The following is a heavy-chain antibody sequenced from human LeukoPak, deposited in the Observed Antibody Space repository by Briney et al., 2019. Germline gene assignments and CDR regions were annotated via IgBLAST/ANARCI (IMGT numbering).Heavy chain of an antibody. D-gene: IGHD6-13*01. CDR3: ANDKAGTIVWYGRWAIGLVDY. Sequence: GGSLRLSCAAPGFNFDAYAMHSVRQAPGKGLQWVSLISADGGSTYYADSVKGRFTISRDNSKNSLYLQMNSLTTEDTDFYYLANDKAGTIVWYGRWAIGLVDYWGQGTLLTVSS. CDR1: GFNFDAYA. CDR2: ISADGGST. J-gene: IGHJ4*02. V-gene: IGHV3-43*02.